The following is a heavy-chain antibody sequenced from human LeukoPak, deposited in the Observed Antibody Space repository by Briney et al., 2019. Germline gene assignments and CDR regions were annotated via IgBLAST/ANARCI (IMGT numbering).Heavy chain of an antibody. J-gene: IGHJ4*02. CDR1: GGSISSGDYY. Sequence: SETLSLTCTVSGGSISSGDYYWSWIRQPPGKGLEWIGYIYYSGSTYYNPSLKSRVTISVDTSKNQFSLKLSSVTAADTAVYYCAGERKEDYYGSGSYLGYWGQGTLVTVSS. V-gene: IGHV4-30-4*01. D-gene: IGHD3-10*01. CDR2: IYYSGST. CDR3: AGERKEDYYGSGSYLGY.